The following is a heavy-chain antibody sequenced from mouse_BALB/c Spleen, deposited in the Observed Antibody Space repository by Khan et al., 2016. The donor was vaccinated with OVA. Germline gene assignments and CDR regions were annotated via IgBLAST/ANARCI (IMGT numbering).Heavy chain of an antibody. CDR1: GYTFSMYW. CDR2: ILPGSGTT. J-gene: IGHJ4*01. CDR3: ARGGENPSIDY. Sequence: VQLQQSGAELMKPGASVTLSCKATGYTFSMYWIEWVKQRPGHGLEWLGDILPGSGTTNNNEKFKGRANITADPSSNTAYMQPNSLTSEDSAIDFCARGGENPSIDYWGQGTLVTVS. V-gene: IGHV1-9*01.